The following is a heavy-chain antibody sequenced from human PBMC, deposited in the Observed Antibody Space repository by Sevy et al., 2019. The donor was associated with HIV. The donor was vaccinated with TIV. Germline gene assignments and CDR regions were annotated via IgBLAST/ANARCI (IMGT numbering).Heavy chain of an antibody. CDR1: GFTFGDYC. J-gene: IGHJ4*02. V-gene: IGHV3-49*04. D-gene: IGHD1-26*01. CDR2: FKSKAHGGTA. CDR3: TRWSGSQSIFDY. Sequence: GGSLRLSCATSGFTFGDYCMSWVRQAPGKGLEWISFFKSKAHGGTAENAASVKDRFTISRDDSKGIVYLQMNNLKTEDTAVYFCTRWSGSQSIFDYWGQGTLVNVSS.